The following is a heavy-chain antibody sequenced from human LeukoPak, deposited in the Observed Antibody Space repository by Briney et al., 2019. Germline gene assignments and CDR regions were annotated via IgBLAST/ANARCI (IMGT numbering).Heavy chain of an antibody. V-gene: IGHV4-61*02. CDR3: ARDLGIAPGWFDP. CDR2: IYTSGST. D-gene: IGHD6-13*01. Sequence: SETLFLTCTVSGGSISSGSYYWSWIRQPAGKGLEWIGRIYTSGSTNYNPSLKSRVTISVDTSKNQFSLKLSSVTAADTAVYYCARDLGIAPGWFDPWGQGTLVTVSS. CDR1: GGSISSGSYY. J-gene: IGHJ5*02.